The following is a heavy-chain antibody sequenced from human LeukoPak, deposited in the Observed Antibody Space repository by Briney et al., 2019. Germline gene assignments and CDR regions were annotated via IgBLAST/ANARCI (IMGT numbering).Heavy chain of an antibody. D-gene: IGHD3-16*01. CDR2: IIPIFGTA. CDR3: ARLGELAGAFDI. Sequence: ASVKVSCKASGGTFSSYAISWVRQAPGQGLEWMGGIIPIFGTANYAQKFQGRVTITADESTSTAYMELSSLRSDDTAVYYCARLGELAGAFDIWGQGTMVTVSS. CDR1: GGTFSSYA. J-gene: IGHJ3*02. V-gene: IGHV1-69*13.